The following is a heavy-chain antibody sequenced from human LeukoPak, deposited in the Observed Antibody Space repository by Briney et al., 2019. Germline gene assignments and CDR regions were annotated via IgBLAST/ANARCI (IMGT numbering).Heavy chain of an antibody. D-gene: IGHD2-2*01. CDR2: IYYSGST. CDR1: GGSISSSSYY. J-gene: IGHJ4*02. V-gene: IGHV4-39*01. CDR3: ARGARYCSSTSCYFVY. Sequence: PSETLSLTCTVSGGSISSSSYYWGWIRQPPGKGLEWIGSIYYSGSTYYNPSLKSRVTISVDMSKNQFSLKLSSVTAADTAVYYCARGARYCSSTSCYFVYWGQGTLVTVSS.